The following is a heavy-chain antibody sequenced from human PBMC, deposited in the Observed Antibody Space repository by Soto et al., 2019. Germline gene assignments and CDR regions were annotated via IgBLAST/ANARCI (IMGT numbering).Heavy chain of an antibody. CDR3: GRGGGDYGDYLDY. Sequence: ELQLVESGGGLVKPGGSLRLSCVASGFSFSTYWMHWVRQAPGKGLVWVSRINTAGTTTPYADSVTGRFTISRDNAKNTLYLQMNSLRAEDTAVYYCGRGGGDYGDYLDYWGQGALVTVSS. CDR1: GFSFSTYW. V-gene: IGHV3-74*01. D-gene: IGHD4-17*01. J-gene: IGHJ4*02. CDR2: INTAGTTT.